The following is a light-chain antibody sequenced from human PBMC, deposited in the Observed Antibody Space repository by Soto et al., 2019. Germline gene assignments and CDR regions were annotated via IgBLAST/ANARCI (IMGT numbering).Light chain of an antibody. CDR1: ALPKQY. Sequence: SYELTQPPSVSVSPGQTARISCSGDALPKQYAYWYQQKPGQAPVLVIYKDRERPSGIPERFSGSSSGTTVTLTISGVQAEDEADYYCQSADSSNTYKVFGGGTKVTVL. J-gene: IGLJ2*01. V-gene: IGLV3-25*03. CDR2: KDR. CDR3: QSADSSNTYKV.